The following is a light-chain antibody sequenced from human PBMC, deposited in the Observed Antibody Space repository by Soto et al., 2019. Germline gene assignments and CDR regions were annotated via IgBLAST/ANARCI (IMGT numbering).Light chain of an antibody. CDR2: STN. Sequence: QAVVTQEPSFSVSPGGTVTLTCGLSSGAVSTSYYPSWYQQTPGQAPRTLIYSTNTRSSGVPDRFSGSILGNKAALTITGAQADYESDYYCVLYMGSGIEFVGGTKLTVL. J-gene: IGLJ2*01. CDR3: VLYMGSGIE. V-gene: IGLV8-61*01. CDR1: SGAVSTSYY.